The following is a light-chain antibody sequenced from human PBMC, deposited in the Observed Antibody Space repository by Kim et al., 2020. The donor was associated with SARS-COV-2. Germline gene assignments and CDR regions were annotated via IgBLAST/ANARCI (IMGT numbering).Light chain of an antibody. CDR2: YDS. CDR1: IIVANQ. J-gene: IGLJ2*01. CDR3: QVWDSTSDHVV. Sequence: PRKTARMTSGENIIVANQVHSYQQTPGPTPPVVFHYDSDRPSVIPGRFAGTNAGNAATRIIGRVEAGDEADYYGQVWDSTSDHVVFGGGTKLTVL. V-gene: IGLV3-21*04.